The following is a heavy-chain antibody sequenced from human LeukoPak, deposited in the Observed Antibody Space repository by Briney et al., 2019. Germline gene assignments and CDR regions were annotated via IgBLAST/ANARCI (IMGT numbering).Heavy chain of an antibody. CDR2: IRNKANSYTT. CDR1: GFTFSDHY. V-gene: IGHV3-72*01. Sequence: GGSLRLSCAASGFTFSDHYMDWVRQAPGKGLEWVGRIRNKANSYTTEYAASVKGRFTISRDDSKNSLYLQMNSLKTEDTAVYYCARTYSSSWYGSYFDHWGQGTLVTVSS. CDR3: ARTYSSSWYGSYFDH. J-gene: IGHJ4*02. D-gene: IGHD6-13*01.